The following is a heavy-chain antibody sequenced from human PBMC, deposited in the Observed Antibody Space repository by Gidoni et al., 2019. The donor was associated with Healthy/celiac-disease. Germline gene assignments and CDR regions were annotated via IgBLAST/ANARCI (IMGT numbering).Heavy chain of an antibody. Sequence: QVQLQESGPGLVKPSQTLSLTCTVSGGSISRGGYYWSWIRQHPGKGLEWIGYIYYSGSTYYNPSLKSRVTISVDTSKNQFSLKLSSVTAADTAVYYCARAVEYSSSWYEVYYFDYWGQGTLVTVSS. CDR1: GGSISRGGYY. J-gene: IGHJ4*02. V-gene: IGHV4-31*03. CDR3: ARAVEYSSSWYEVYYFDY. D-gene: IGHD6-13*01. CDR2: IYYSGST.